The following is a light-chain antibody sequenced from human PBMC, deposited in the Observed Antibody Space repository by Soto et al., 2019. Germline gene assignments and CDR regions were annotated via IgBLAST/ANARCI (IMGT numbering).Light chain of an antibody. J-gene: IGKJ5*01. CDR2: DAS. V-gene: IGKV3D-20*01. Sequence: IVLTQSPATMSLSPGERATLSCGASERVSSSYVAWYQMKAGLAPRLLIHDASTRPSGIPDRFRGSKSGTDFTLTIRGLEPEDAALYYCQQYGSSPITFGQGTRLE. CDR1: ERVSSSY. CDR3: QQYGSSPIT.